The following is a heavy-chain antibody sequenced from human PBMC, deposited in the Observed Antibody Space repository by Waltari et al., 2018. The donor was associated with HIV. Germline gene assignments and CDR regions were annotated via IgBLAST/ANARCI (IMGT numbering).Heavy chain of an antibody. CDR3: ARGPFYFDVGGAALVRGDYSYYYGLDV. Sequence: QERLDQWGAGLLKPSETLSLTCAVYGGSFTAYYWTWVRQVPGKGLEWIGEINEKGTSDDNPSLKGRVTLSIDKSKNQISRKLTPVIAADTAVYYCARGPFYFDVGGAALVRGDYSYYYGLDVWGQGTTVIVSS. V-gene: IGHV4-34*01. J-gene: IGHJ6*02. D-gene: IGHD2-21*01. CDR2: INEKGTS. CDR1: GGSFTAYY.